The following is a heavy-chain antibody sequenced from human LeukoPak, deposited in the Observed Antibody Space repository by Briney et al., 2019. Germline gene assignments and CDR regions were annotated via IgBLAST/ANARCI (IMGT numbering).Heavy chain of an antibody. Sequence: GRSLRLSCTASGFTFGDYTMNWVRQAPGKGLEGVGLIRSKAYGRTIEYAASVKGRFTISRDDSKSIAYLQLNSLKTEDTAVYYCTKGSCSGGSCYSTSWGQGTLVTVSS. CDR1: GFTFGDYT. V-gene: IGHV3-49*04. CDR2: IRSKAYGRTI. CDR3: TKGSCSGGSCYSTS. J-gene: IGHJ5*02. D-gene: IGHD2-15*01.